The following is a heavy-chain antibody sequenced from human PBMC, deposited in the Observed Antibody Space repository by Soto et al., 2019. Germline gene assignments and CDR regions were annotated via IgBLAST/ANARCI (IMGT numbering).Heavy chain of an antibody. CDR1: GFSLSTSGVG. D-gene: IGHD4-4*01. J-gene: IGHJ6*02. V-gene: IGHV2-5*02. CDR2: IYWDDDK. CDR3: ARTYSNYYYYGMDV. Sequence: SGPTLVNPTQTLTLTCTFSGFSLSTSGVGVGWIRQPPGKALEWLALIYWDDDKRYSTSLKTRLTISKDTSKNQVVLTMTNMDPVDTATYYCARTYSNYYYYGMDVWGQGTTVTVSS.